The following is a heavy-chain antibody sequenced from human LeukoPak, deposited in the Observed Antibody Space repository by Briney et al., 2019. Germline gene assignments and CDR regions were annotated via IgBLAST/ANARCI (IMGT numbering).Heavy chain of an antibody. CDR3: ANAGSEYEVFGYYMDV. CDR2: IRGNGGST. Sequence: GGSLTLSCAASGFTFSSHAMSWVRPAPGEGREWVSAIRGNGGSTYYADSVKSRLTISRDNSKNTLYLQMNSLRAEDTAVYYCANAGSEYEVFGYYMDVWGKGTTVTVSS. CDR1: GFTFSSHA. D-gene: IGHD3-3*01. J-gene: IGHJ6*03. V-gene: IGHV3-23*01.